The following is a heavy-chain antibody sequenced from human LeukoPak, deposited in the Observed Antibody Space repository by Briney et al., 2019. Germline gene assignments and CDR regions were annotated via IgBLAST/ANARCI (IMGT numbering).Heavy chain of an antibody. J-gene: IGHJ4*02. CDR3: ARMVVIIPFVQPVLDY. CDR1: GGSISSYY. V-gene: IGHV4-59*08. CDR2: IYYSGST. Sequence: SETLSLTCTVSGGSISSYYWSWIRQPPGKGLEWIGYIYYSGSTNYNPSLKSRVTISVDTSKNQFSLKLSSVTAADTAVYYCARMVVIIPFVQPVLDYWGQGTLVTVSS. D-gene: IGHD3-3*01.